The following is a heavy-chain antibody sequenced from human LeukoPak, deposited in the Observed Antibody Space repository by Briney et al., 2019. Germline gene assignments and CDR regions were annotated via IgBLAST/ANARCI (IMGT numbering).Heavy chain of an antibody. D-gene: IGHD1-26*01. CDR2: ISGSGGST. CDR1: GFTFSSYE. CDR3: ARDGIAGATTGDA. J-gene: IGHJ5*02. Sequence: PGGSLRLSCATSGFTFSSYEMNWVRQAPGKGLEWVSAISGSGGSTYYADSVKGRFTISRDNDKNSLFLQMNSLRVEDTAVYYCARDGIAGATTGDAWGQGTLVTVSS. V-gene: IGHV3-48*03.